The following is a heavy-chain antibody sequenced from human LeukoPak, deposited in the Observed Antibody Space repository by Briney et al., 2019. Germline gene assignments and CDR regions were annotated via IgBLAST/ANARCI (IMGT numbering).Heavy chain of an antibody. CDR1: GFTFSSYA. J-gene: IGHJ4*02. Sequence: PGGSLRLSCAASGFTFSSYAMHWVRQAPGKGLEWVAVISYDGSNKYYADSVKGRFTISRDNSKNTLYLQMNSLRAEDTAVYYCARGGRTLYSSSWSSFDYWGQGTLVTVSS. D-gene: IGHD6-13*01. CDR2: ISYDGSNK. V-gene: IGHV3-30-3*01. CDR3: ARGGRTLYSSSWSSFDY.